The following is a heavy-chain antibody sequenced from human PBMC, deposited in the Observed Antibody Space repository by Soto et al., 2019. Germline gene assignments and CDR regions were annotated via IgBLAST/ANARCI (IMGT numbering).Heavy chain of an antibody. V-gene: IGHV3-48*01. CDR1: GFTFSNYS. J-gene: IGHJ4*02. CDR3: ARATAAG. CDR2: ISTSSSTI. D-gene: IGHD6-25*01. Sequence: EVQLVESGGGLVQPGGSLRLSCAASGFTFSNYSMNWVRQAPGKGLEWVSYISTSSSTIYYADSVKGRFTISRDNAKHSLFLQMNSLRAEDTAVYYCARATAAGWGQRTLVTVSS.